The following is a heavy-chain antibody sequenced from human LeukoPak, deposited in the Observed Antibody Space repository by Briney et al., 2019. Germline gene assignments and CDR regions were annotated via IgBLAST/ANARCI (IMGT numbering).Heavy chain of an antibody. CDR2: ISYDGSNK. J-gene: IGHJ4*02. V-gene: IGHV3-30-3*01. CDR1: GGTFSSYA. Sequence: SCKASGGTFSSYAMHWVRQAPGKGLEWVAVISYDGSNKYYADSVKGRFTISRDNSKNTLYLQMNSLRAEDTAVYYCAREFLPYGSGSFVDYWGQGTLVTVSS. CDR3: AREFLPYGSGSFVDY. D-gene: IGHD3-10*01.